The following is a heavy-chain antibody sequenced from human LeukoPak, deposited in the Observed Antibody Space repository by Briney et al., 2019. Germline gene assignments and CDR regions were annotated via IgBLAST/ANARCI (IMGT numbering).Heavy chain of an antibody. Sequence: PGGSLRLSCAASGFTVSSNYMSWVRQAPGKGLEWVSVIYSGGNTYYADSVKGRFTISRDNSKNTLFLQMNSLRAEDTAVYYCARASYDILTGICWGQGTLVTVSS. CDR1: GFTVSSNY. CDR3: ARASYDILTGIC. J-gene: IGHJ4*02. CDR2: IYSGGNT. V-gene: IGHV3-66*01. D-gene: IGHD3-9*01.